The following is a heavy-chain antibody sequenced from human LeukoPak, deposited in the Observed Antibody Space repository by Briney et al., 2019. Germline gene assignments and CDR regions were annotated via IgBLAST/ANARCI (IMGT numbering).Heavy chain of an antibody. CDR3: ARGAKYCSGGSCYTYYFDY. V-gene: IGHV4-4*07. D-gene: IGHD2-15*01. CDR2: IYTSGTT. CDR1: GGSISSYY. J-gene: IGHJ4*02. Sequence: PSETLSLTCTVSGGSISSYYWSWIRQPAGKGLEWIGRIYTSGTTNNNPSLKSRVTMSVDTSKNQFSLRLSSVTAADTAVYYCARGAKYCSGGSCYTYYFDYWGQGTLVTVSS.